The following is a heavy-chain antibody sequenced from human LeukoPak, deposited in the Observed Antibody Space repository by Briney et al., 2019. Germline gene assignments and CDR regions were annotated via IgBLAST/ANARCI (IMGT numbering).Heavy chain of an antibody. Sequence: GASVKVSCKASGYIFSNYGISWVRQAPGQGLEWMGWISAHNGNTNYAQKFQGRVSMTTDTSTTTAHMELRTLRSDDTAVYYCVRDSYWVAGTGWFDAWGQGTLVTVSS. CDR3: VRDSYWVAGTGWFDA. CDR2: ISAHNGNT. J-gene: IGHJ5*02. V-gene: IGHV1-18*01. CDR1: GYIFSNYG. D-gene: IGHD2-8*02.